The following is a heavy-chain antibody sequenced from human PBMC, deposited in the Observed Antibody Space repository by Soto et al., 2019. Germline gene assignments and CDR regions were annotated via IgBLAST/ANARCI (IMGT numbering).Heavy chain of an antibody. CDR1: GYTFTSYG. Sequence: GASVNVSSKASGYTFTSYGISWVRQAPGQGLGWMGWISPSNGNTNYAQNLQGRVTMTTDTSTTTAYMELRSLRSDDTAVYYCARGFPEERVKGYSSSPYPPYYYYYGMDVWGQGTTVTVSS. V-gene: IGHV1-18*01. D-gene: IGHD6-13*01. CDR3: ARGFPEERVKGYSSSPYPPYYYYYGMDV. J-gene: IGHJ6*02. CDR2: ISPSNGNT.